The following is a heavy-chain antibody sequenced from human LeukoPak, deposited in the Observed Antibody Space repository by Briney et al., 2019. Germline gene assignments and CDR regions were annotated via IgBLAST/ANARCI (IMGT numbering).Heavy chain of an antibody. CDR3: ARLTGDLDWFDP. CDR1: GGSISSYY. CDR2: IYYSGST. J-gene: IGHJ5*02. D-gene: IGHD7-27*01. V-gene: IGHV4-59*01. Sequence: ASETLSLTCTVPGGSISSYYWSWIRQPPGKGLEWIGYIYYSGSTNYNPSLKSRVTISVDTSKNQFSLKLSSVTAADTAVYYCARLTGDLDWFDPWGQGTLVTVSS.